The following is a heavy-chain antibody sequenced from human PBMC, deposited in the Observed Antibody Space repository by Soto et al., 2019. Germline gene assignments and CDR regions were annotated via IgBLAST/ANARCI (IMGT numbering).Heavy chain of an antibody. D-gene: IGHD3-3*01. CDR1: GFSLNTRGVG. CDR2: IYWDDDR. Sequence: QITLKESGPTLVEPTQTLTLTCTFSGFSLNTRGVGVGWIRQPPGKALEWLAVIYWDDDRRYSPSLKVRLAITKDPSKNQVVLTMTNMDPVDTGTYYCAHRMGKYGFWNGGYFDYWGQGTLVTVSS. V-gene: IGHV2-5*02. J-gene: IGHJ4*02. CDR3: AHRMGKYGFWNGGYFDY.